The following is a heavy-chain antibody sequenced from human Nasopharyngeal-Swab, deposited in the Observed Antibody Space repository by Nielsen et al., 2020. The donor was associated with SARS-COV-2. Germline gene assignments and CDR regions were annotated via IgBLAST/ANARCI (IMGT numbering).Heavy chain of an antibody. CDR1: GGSVNNNDW. CDR3: ARGNLVVVPSPILGLGPFFYYFSLNV. Sequence: SETLSLTCTVSGGSVNNNDWWTWVRQSPGKGLEWIGEGSHSGNTIYSPSLKSRVTFSMDKSKSPFSLRRTSLSPADTAVYFCARGNLVVVPSPILGLGPFFYYFSLNVWGKGTTVTVSS. CDR2: GSHSGNT. D-gene: IGHD2-2*01. V-gene: IGHV4-4*02. J-gene: IGHJ6*03.